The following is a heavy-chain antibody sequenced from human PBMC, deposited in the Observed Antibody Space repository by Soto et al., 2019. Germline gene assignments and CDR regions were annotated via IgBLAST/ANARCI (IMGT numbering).Heavy chain of an antibody. V-gene: IGHV3-33*01. Sequence: QVQLVESGGGVVQPGRSLRLSCAASGFFFSSYGMHWVRQAPGKGLEWVGFIWYDGSNKYYADSVKGRFTISRDNSKNRLYLQMNSLRWEGTAVYYCARVRVTYCTGGRCQNWFDPWGQGTLVTVSS. CDR1: GFFFSSYG. CDR2: IWYDGSNK. J-gene: IGHJ5*02. CDR3: ARVRVTYCTGGRCQNWFDP. D-gene: IGHD2-15*01.